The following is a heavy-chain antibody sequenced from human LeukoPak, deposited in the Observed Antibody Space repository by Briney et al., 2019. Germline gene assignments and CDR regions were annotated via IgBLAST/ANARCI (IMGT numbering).Heavy chain of an antibody. CDR1: GFTFSNYR. CDR2: IYSGGDT. D-gene: IGHD1-26*01. J-gene: IGHJ6*03. CDR3: ARRRATVDYSMDV. Sequence: PGGSLRLSCAASGFTFSNYRMSWVRQAPGKGLEWRTVIYSGGDTYYIDSVKGRFAISRDNSRNTVYLQMNSLRADDTAVYYCARRRATVDYSMDVWGKGTTVTVSS. V-gene: IGHV3-53*01.